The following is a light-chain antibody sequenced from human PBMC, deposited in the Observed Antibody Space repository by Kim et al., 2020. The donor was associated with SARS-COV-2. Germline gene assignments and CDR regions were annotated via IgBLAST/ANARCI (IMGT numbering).Light chain of an antibody. V-gene: IGKV1-39*01. CDR3: QQNYNNPRT. Sequence: DIQMTQSPSSLSASVGDRVTIPCRASQSIRNKLNWYQYKPGKVPNLLIYSTSVLETGIPSRFSGSGSGTDFSLTISTLQPEDYATYYCQQNYNNPRTFGEGTKVDIK. CDR1: QSIRNK. CDR2: STS. J-gene: IGKJ4*02.